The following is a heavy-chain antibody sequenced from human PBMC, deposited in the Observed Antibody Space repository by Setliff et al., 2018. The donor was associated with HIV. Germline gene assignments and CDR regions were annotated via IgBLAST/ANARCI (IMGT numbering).Heavy chain of an antibody. V-gene: IGHV4-34*01. CDR1: GGSFSDYF. D-gene: IGHD2-2*01. Sequence: PSETLSLTCAVYGGSFSDYFWTWIRQPPGKGLGWIGKIRPSGGTNYNPSLKSRVTISVDSSKNQFSLKLSSVTAADTAVYYCARLDCSSSSGFVDYWGQGTLVTVSS. CDR2: IRPSGGT. CDR3: ARLDCSSSSGFVDY. J-gene: IGHJ4*02.